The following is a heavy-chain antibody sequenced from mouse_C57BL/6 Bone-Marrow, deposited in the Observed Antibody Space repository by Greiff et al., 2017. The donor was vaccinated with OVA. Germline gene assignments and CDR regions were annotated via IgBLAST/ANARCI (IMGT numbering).Heavy chain of an antibody. CDR3: TTHITTVVADY. CDR1: GFNIKDDY. CDR2: IDPENGDT. Sequence: VQLQQSGAELVRPGASVKLSCTASGFNIKDDYMHWVKQRPEQGLEWIGWIDPENGDTEYASKFQGKATITADTSSNTAYLQLSSLTSEDTAVDYCTTHITTVVADYWGQGTTLTVSS. J-gene: IGHJ2*01. V-gene: IGHV14-4*01. D-gene: IGHD1-1*01.